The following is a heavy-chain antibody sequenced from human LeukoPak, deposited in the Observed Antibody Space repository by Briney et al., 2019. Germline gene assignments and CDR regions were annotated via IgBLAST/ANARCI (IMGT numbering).Heavy chain of an antibody. CDR3: ARDGGLGYCSGKSCGIDY. J-gene: IGHJ4*02. CDR2: IYYSGST. D-gene: IGHD2-2*01. V-gene: IGHV4-59*01. CDR1: GGSISSYY. Sequence: KPSETLSLTCTVSGGSISSYYWSWIRQPPGKGLEWIGYIYYSGSTNYNPSLKSRVAISVDTSKNQFSLKLSSVTAADTAVYYCARDGGLGYCSGKSCGIDYWGQGTLVTVSS.